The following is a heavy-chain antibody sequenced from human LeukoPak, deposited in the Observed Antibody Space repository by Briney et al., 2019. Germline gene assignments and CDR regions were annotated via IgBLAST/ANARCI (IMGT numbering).Heavy chain of an antibody. Sequence: GGSLRLSCAGSGFPFSSYEMNWLRQAPGKGLEWVSHIDSSGITIYYGDSVKGRFTISRDNAKNSTYLQMDSLRVEDTAIYYCARDSVGDLLDYWGQGTPVTVSS. D-gene: IGHD4-17*01. CDR2: IDSSGITI. CDR3: ARDSVGDLLDY. V-gene: IGHV3-48*03. CDR1: GFPFSSYE. J-gene: IGHJ4*02.